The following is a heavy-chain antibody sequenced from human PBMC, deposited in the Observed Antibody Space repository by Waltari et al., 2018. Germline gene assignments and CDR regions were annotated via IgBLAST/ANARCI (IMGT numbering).Heavy chain of an antibody. CDR3: AREAPGVVIMTPGYYMDV. CDR1: GGSISSGGYY. V-gene: IGHV4-31*03. J-gene: IGHJ6*03. D-gene: IGHD3-3*01. Sequence: QVQLQESGPGLVKPSQTLSLTCTVSGGSISSGGYYWSWIRQHPGKGLEWIGYIYYSGSTYDNPALKSRVTISVDTSKNQFSLKLSSVTAADTAVYYCAREAPGVVIMTPGYYMDVWGKGTTVTVSS. CDR2: IYYSGST.